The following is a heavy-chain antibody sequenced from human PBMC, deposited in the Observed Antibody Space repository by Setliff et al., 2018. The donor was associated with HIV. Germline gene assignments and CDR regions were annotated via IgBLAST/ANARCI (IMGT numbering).Heavy chain of an antibody. D-gene: IGHD2-15*01. J-gene: IGHJ6*03. CDR2: ISAYNGNT. V-gene: IGHV1-18*01. CDR3: ARILAYCSGGSCYRPFIYYFYYMDV. CDR1: GYTFTNYG. Sequence: ASVKVSCKASGYTFTNYGISWVRQAPGQGLEWMGWISAYNGNTNYAQKLQDRVTMTTDTSTSTAYMELRSLRSDDTAVYYCARILAYCSGGSCYRPFIYYFYYMDVWGKGATVTVSS.